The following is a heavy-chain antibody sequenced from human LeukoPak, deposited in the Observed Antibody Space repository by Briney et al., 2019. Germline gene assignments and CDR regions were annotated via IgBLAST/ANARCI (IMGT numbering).Heavy chain of an antibody. D-gene: IGHD2-2*01. CDR2: IWYDGSNK. CDR1: GFTFSSYG. Sequence: GGSLRLSCAACGFTFSSYGMHVVRQAPGKELEWVAVIWYDGSNKYYADSVKGRFTISRDNSKNTLYLQMNSLRAEDTAVYYCARSPPLGYCSSTSCYGGWFDPWGQGTLVTVSS. J-gene: IGHJ5*02. CDR3: ARSPPLGYCSSTSCYGGWFDP. V-gene: IGHV3-33*01.